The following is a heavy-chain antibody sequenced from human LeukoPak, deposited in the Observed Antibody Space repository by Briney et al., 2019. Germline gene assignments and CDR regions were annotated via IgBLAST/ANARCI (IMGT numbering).Heavy chain of an antibody. CDR3: ARDIRFGELH. Sequence: SETLSLTCTVSGGSISSYYWSWIRQPPGKGLEWIGCIYYSGYTNYKSSLKSRVTISVDTSKNQFSLKLSSVTAADTAVYYCARDIRFGELHWGQGTLVTVSS. D-gene: IGHD3-10*01. V-gene: IGHV4-59*01. CDR1: GGSISSYY. CDR2: IYYSGYT. J-gene: IGHJ4*02.